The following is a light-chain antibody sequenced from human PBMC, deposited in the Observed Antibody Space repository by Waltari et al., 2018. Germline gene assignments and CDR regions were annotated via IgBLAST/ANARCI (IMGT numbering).Light chain of an antibody. CDR3: CSYAGSYTYV. CDR2: DVS. V-gene: IGLV2-11*02. CDR1: SSDGGGYNF. J-gene: IGLJ1*01. Sequence: QSALTQPRSVSGSPGQSVTIPCTGTSSDGGGYNFVSWFQQHPGKAPKLMIYDVSKRPPGVPDRFSGSKSGNTASLTISGLQAEDEADYYCCSYAGSYTYVFGTGTKVTVL.